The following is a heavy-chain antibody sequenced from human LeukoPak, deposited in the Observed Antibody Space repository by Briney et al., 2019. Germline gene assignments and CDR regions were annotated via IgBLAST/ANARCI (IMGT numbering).Heavy chain of an antibody. D-gene: IGHD2-2*01. CDR3: ARSRFFDV. V-gene: IGHV3-23*01. CDR2: ISGSGTGT. CDR1: GFTFSSSA. J-gene: IGHJ6*04. Sequence: GGSLRLSCAASGFTFSSSAMSWVRQAPGKGLYWVSAISGSGTGTYYADSVKGRFTISRDNSKNTLYLQMNSLRAEDTAVYYCARSRFFDVWGKGTTVTVSS.